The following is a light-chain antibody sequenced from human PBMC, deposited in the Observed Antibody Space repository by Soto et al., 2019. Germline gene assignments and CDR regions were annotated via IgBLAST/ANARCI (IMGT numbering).Light chain of an antibody. CDR1: QSVNSNY. CDR2: GAS. V-gene: IGKV3-20*01. CDR3: QQYYSTPWT. Sequence: EIVLTQSPGTLSLSPGERATLSCRASQSVNSNYLAWYQQKPGQGPRLLIYGASSRATGIPDRFSGSGSGTDFTLTISRLEPEDFAVYYCQQYYSTPWTFGQGTKVEIK. J-gene: IGKJ1*01.